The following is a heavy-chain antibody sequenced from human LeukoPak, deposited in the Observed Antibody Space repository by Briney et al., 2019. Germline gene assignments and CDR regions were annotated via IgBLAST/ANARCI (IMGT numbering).Heavy chain of an antibody. D-gene: IGHD5-18*01. CDR1: GLIFDVYD. V-gene: IGHV3-9*01. CDR2: ISWNSGSI. Sequence: PGGSLRLFCTPSGLIFDVYDIHWVRRAPGRGLEGVSGISWNSGSIGYADSVKGRFTISRDNAKNSLYLQMNSLRAEDTALYYCATYSYGYFNFDYWGQGTLVTVSS. CDR3: ATYSYGYFNFDY. J-gene: IGHJ4*02.